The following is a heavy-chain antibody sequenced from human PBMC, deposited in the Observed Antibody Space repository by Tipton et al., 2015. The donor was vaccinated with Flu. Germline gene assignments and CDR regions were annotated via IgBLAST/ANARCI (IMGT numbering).Heavy chain of an antibody. CDR1: GGFFSGYY. J-gene: IGHJ5*02. D-gene: IGHD1/OR15-1a*01. Sequence: TLSLTCAVYGGFFSGYYWSWIRQPPGEGLEWIGEINHSRTTHYKPSLKSRLTISVDASKNQFSLRLNSVTAADTAVYYCARRSGTWNNAGFDPWGQGTLVTVSS. CDR2: INHSRTT. CDR3: ARRSGTWNNAGFDP. V-gene: IGHV4-34*01.